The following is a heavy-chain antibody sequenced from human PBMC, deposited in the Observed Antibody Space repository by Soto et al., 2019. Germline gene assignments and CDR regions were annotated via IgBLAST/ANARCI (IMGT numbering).Heavy chain of an antibody. J-gene: IGHJ6*02. CDR2: INPSGGST. D-gene: IGHD6-6*01. CDR3: ARDHSSIAARPGLNNYYYGMDV. CDR1: GYTSTSYY. V-gene: IGHV1-46*01. Sequence: ASVKVSCKASGYTSTSYYMHWVRQAPGQGLEWMGIINPSGGSTSYAQKFQGRVTMTRDTSTSTVYMELSSLRSEDTAVYYCARDHSSIAARPGLNNYYYGMDVWGQGTTVTVSS.